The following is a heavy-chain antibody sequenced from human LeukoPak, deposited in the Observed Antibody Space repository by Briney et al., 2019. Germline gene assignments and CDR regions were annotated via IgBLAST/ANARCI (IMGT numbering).Heavy chain of an antibody. Sequence: GGSLRLSCAASGFTVSSNYMSWVRQAPGKGLEWVSIIYSGGSTYYADSVKGRLTISRDNSKNTLYLQMNSLRAEDTAVYYCAKSVNIAAAGTSDDYWGQGTLVTVSS. D-gene: IGHD6-13*01. CDR3: AKSVNIAAAGTSDDY. J-gene: IGHJ4*02. CDR1: GFTVSSNY. CDR2: IYSGGST. V-gene: IGHV3-53*01.